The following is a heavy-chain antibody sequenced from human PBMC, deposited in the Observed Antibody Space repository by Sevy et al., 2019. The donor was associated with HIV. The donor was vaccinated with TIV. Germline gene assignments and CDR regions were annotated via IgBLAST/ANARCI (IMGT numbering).Heavy chain of an antibody. Sequence: SETLSLTCTVSGGSISRYYWSWIRQPPGKGLEWIGYIYYSGSTNYNPSLKSRVTISVKTSKNQFSLKLSSVTAADTAVYYCARSGFLEWPGSFRGPRNWFDPWGQGTLVTVSS. CDR3: ARSGFLEWPGSFRGPRNWFDP. V-gene: IGHV4-59*13. J-gene: IGHJ5*02. D-gene: IGHD3-3*01. CDR1: GGSISRYY. CDR2: IYYSGST.